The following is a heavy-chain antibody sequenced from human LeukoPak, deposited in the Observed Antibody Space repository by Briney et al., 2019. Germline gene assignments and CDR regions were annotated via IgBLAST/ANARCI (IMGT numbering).Heavy chain of an antibody. J-gene: IGHJ5*02. Sequence: GGSLRLSCTTSGFIFDDYGMSWVRQAPGKGLEWVSGINWNGGTTDYADSVKGRFTISRDNAKKSLYLQMNSLRAEDTAVYYCARVCSGGPGIYQNYLDPWGQGTLVTVSS. V-gene: IGHV3-20*04. CDR1: GFIFDDYG. CDR3: ARVCSGGPGIYQNYLDP. D-gene: IGHD3-10*01. CDR2: INWNGGTT.